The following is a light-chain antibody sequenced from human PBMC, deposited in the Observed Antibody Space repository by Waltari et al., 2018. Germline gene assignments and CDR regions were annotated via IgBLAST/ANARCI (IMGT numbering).Light chain of an antibody. CDR3: QQTYTTPFT. J-gene: IGKJ3*01. CDR1: ENIAHY. Sequence: DIQMTQSPSSRSASVGDTLNLKCRKSENIAHYLHWYQQKPGKVPKLLVSSASTLQRGVPPRFSGSGSGTEFTLTISGLQREDLATYYCQQTYTTPFTFGPGTKVDVK. CDR2: SAS. V-gene: IGKV1-39*01.